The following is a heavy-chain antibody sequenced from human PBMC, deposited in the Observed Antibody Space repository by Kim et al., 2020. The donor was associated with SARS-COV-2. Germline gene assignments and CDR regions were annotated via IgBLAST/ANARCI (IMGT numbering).Heavy chain of an antibody. CDR3: ARGTRQRLSHHYYYYMYV. J-gene: IGHJ6*03. V-gene: IGHV4-34*01. D-gene: IGHD6-25*01. CDR2: INHSGST. CDR1: GGSFSGYY. Sequence: SETLSLTCAVYGGSFSGYYWSWIRQPPGKGLEWIGEINHSGSTNYNPSLKSRVTISVDTSKNQFSLKLSSVTAADTAVYYCARGTRQRLSHHYYYYMYV.